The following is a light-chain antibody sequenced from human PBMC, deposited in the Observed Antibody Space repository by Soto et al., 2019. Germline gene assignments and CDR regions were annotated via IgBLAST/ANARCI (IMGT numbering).Light chain of an antibody. CDR3: QQRSNWAFT. V-gene: IGKV3-11*01. Sequence: EIVLTQSPATLSFAPGERATLSCRARQRGSSYLAWYQQKPGQAPRLLIYDASNRATGIPARFSGSGSGTDFNLTISSLEPEDFAVYYCQQRSNWAFTFGPATKVD. J-gene: IGKJ3*01. CDR2: DAS. CDR1: QRGSSY.